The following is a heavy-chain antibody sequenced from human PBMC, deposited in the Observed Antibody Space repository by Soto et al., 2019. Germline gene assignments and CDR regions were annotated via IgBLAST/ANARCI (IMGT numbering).Heavy chain of an antibody. Sequence: SETLSLTCTVSGGSVSNSNYYWDWIRQSPGKGLEWIGSVYYRGRSYSKSSVKSRVTISVDTSKNQFSLNLNSVTASDTAVYFCVSQRTSVLTQAYFDYWGPGALVTVSS. J-gene: IGHJ4*02. CDR3: VSQRTSVLTQAYFDY. D-gene: IGHD2-8*01. V-gene: IGHV4-39*01. CDR2: VYYRGRS. CDR1: GGSVSNSNYY.